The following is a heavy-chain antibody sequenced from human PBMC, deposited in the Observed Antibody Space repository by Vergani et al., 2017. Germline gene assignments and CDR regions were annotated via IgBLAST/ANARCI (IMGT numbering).Heavy chain of an antibody. D-gene: IGHD4-23*01. Sequence: EVQLLESGGGLVQPGGSLRLSCAASGFTFSSHAMSWVRQAPGKGLEWVSAISGSGGSTYYADSVKGRFTISRDNSKNTLYLQMNSLRAEDTAVYYCAKHGSRFATVAPAYFDYWGQGTLVTVSS. CDR2: ISGSGGST. J-gene: IGHJ4*02. V-gene: IGHV3-23*01. CDR1: GFTFSSHA. CDR3: AKHGSRFATVAPAYFDY.